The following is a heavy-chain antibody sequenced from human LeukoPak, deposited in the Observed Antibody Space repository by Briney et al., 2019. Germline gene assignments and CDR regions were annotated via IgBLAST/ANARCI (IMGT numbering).Heavy chain of an antibody. V-gene: IGHV4-59*01. D-gene: IGHD3-10*01. J-gene: IGHJ6*02. CDR3: ARDYGSGSYFGYIHYGMDV. Sequence: PSETLSLTCTVSGGSISSYYWSWIRQPPGKGLEWIGYIYYSGSTNYNPSLKSRVTISVDTSKNQFSLKLSSVTAADTAVYYCARDYGSGSYFGYIHYGMDVWGQGTTVTVSS. CDR1: GGSISSYY. CDR2: IYYSGST.